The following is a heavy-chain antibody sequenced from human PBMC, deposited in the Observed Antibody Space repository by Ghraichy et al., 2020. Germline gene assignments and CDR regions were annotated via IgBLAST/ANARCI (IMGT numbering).Heavy chain of an antibody. CDR3: ARHTRLDYGDNSGLDY. CDR2: LYYSGST. D-gene: IGHD4-23*01. Sequence: SETLSLTCIVSGGSIRSSTYYWGWIRQPPGKGLEWIGSLYYSGSTYYNSSLKSRVTISLDTSKNQFSLRLSSVTAADTAVYYCARHTRLDYGDNSGLDYWGRGTLVTVSS. CDR1: GGSIRSSTYY. V-gene: IGHV4-39*01. J-gene: IGHJ4*02.